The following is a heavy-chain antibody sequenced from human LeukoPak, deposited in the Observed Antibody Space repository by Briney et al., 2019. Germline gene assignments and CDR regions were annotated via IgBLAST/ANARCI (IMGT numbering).Heavy chain of an antibody. CDR1: GFTFSSYE. CDR2: ISSSGSTI. CDR3: ARDRQVGATHGAFDI. Sequence: GGSLRLSCAASGFTFSSYEMNWVRQAPGKGLEWVSYISSSGSTIYYADSVKGRFTISRDNAKNSLYLQMNSLRAEDTAVYYCARDRQVGATHGAFDIWGQGTMVTVSS. V-gene: IGHV3-48*03. J-gene: IGHJ3*02. D-gene: IGHD1-26*01.